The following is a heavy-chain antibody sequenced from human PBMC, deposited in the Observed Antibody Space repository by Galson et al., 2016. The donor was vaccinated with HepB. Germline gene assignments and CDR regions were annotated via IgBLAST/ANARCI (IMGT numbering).Heavy chain of an antibody. J-gene: IGHJ5*02. CDR2: LYSGGST. V-gene: IGHV3-53*01. CDR1: GFIVSSND. Sequence: SLRLSCAASGFIVSSNDMSWVRQAPGKGLEWVSVLYSGGSTYYADSVKGRFTISRDNAKKSLYLQMNSLRAEDTAVYYCAGKLYYYDSSDFGWFDPWGQGTLVTVSS. CDR3: AGKLYYYDSSDFGWFDP. D-gene: IGHD3-22*01.